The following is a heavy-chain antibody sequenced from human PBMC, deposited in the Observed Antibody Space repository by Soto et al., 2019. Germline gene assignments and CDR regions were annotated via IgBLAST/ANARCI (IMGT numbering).Heavy chain of an antibody. CDR2: IIPIFGTA. CDR1: GGTFSSYA. V-gene: IGHV1-69*06. D-gene: IGHD3-3*01. Sequence: SVKVSCKASGGTFSSYAISWVRQAPGQGLEWMGGIIPIFGTANYAQKFQGRVTITADKSTSTAYMELSSLRSEDTAVYYCARPGLWSGYFGAFDIWGQGTMVTVSS. CDR3: ARPGLWSGYFGAFDI. J-gene: IGHJ3*02.